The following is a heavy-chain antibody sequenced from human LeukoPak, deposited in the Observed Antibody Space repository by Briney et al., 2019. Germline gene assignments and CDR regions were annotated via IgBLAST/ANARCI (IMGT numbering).Heavy chain of an antibody. CDR1: GFTFSSYA. CDR3: AKEDPGATFDC. D-gene: IGHD1-26*01. Sequence: GGSLRLSCAASGFTFSSYAMNWVRQAPGKGLEWVSGISGSGGTTYYADSVKGRFTISRDNSKNTLYLQMNSLRGEDTAVYYCAKEDPGATFDCWGQGTLVTVSS. J-gene: IGHJ4*02. CDR2: ISGSGGTT. V-gene: IGHV3-23*01.